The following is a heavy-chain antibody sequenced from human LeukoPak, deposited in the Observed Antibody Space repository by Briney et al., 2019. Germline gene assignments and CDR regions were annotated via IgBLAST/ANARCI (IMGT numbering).Heavy chain of an antibody. CDR1: GYTFINYY. J-gene: IGHJ4*02. Sequence: ASVKVSCKASGYTFINYYMHWVRQAPGQGLEWMGIINPSGGSAYYAQKFQGRVTMTSDVSTSTFHMELSSLRSEDTAVYYCARPVDTASLVNWCQGTLVTVSS. CDR3: ARPVDTASLVN. D-gene: IGHD5-18*01. V-gene: IGHV1-46*01. CDR2: INPSGGSA.